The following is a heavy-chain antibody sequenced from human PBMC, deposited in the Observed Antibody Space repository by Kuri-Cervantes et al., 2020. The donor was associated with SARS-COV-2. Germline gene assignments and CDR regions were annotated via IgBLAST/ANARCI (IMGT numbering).Heavy chain of an antibody. J-gene: IGHJ5*02. CDR1: GGSISSYY. CDR3: ARYSSSWYWFDP. D-gene: IGHD6-13*01. CDR2: INHSGST. Sequence: ESLQISCTVSGGSISSYYWSWFRQPPGKGLEWIGEINHSGSTNYNPSLKSRVTISVDTSKNQFSLKLSSVTAADTAVYYCARYSSSWYWFDPWGQGTLVTVSS. V-gene: IGHV4-34*01.